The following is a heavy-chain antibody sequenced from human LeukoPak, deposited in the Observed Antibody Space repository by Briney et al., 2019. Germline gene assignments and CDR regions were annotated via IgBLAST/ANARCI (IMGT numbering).Heavy chain of an antibody. Sequence: ASVKVSCKASGYTFTGYYMHWVRQALGQGLEWMGWMNPNSGNTGYAQKFQGRVTMTRNTSISTAYMELSSLRSEDTAVYHCARQQQLVPYYYYYYYMDVWGKGTTVTISS. CDR2: MNPNSGNT. CDR1: GYTFTGYY. D-gene: IGHD6-13*01. V-gene: IGHV1-8*02. J-gene: IGHJ6*03. CDR3: ARQQQLVPYYYYYYYMDV.